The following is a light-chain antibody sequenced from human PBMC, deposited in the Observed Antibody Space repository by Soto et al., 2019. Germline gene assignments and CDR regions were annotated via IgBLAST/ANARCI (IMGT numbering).Light chain of an antibody. CDR2: ANI. J-gene: IGLJ2*01. CDR1: RSNIGAGYD. V-gene: IGLV1-40*01. CDR3: QSYDSSLVI. Sequence: QPVLTQPPSVSGAPGQRVTISCTGSRSNIGAGYDVHWYQQLPGIAPKLLIFANINRPSGVPDRFSGSKSGTSASLAITGLQAEEEADYYCQSYDSSLVIFGEGTKVTVL.